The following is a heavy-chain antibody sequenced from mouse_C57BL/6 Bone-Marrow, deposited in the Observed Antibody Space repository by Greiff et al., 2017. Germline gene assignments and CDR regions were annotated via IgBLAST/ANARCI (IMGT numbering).Heavy chain of an antibody. CDR3: ADGSSFYWYCDV. J-gene: IGHJ1*03. CDR2: IYHRDGST. CDR1: GYTFTSYD. V-gene: IGHV1-85*01. D-gene: IGHD1-1*01. Sequence: VKLMESGPELVKPGASVKLSCKASGYTFTSYDINWVQQRPGQGLEWIGWIYHRDGSTKYNEKFKGKAILTVDSTYSTAYMELHSLTSDVSAVYFCADGSSFYWYCDVGGTGTTVTVTA.